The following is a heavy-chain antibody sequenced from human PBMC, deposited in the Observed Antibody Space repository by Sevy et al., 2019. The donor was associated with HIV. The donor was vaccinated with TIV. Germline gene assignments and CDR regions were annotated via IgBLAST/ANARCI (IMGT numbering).Heavy chain of an antibody. D-gene: IGHD3-22*01. CDR2: TSSSSSTI. V-gene: IGHV3-48*02. J-gene: IGHJ6*02. Sequence: GGSLRLSCAASGFTFSSYSMNWVRQAPGKGLEWDSYTSSSSSTIYYADSVKRRFTISRDNAKNSLYLQMNSLRDEDTAVYYCAREVDSSGYCSIPRYYYYGMDVWGQGTTVTVSS. CDR1: GFTFSSYS. CDR3: AREVDSSGYCSIPRYYYYGMDV.